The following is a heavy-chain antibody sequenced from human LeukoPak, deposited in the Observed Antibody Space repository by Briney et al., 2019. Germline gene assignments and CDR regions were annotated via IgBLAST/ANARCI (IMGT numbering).Heavy chain of an antibody. J-gene: IGHJ4*01. CDR2: MNPNSGNT. D-gene: IGHD6-13*01. Sequence: VASVKVSCKASGYTFTSYDINWVRQATGQGLEWMGWMNPNSGNTGYVQDFQGRVTMTRNTSISTAYMELSGLRSEDTAVYYCARVQGSHGQQLGDYWGHGTLVTV. CDR1: GYTFTSYD. CDR3: ARVQGSHGQQLGDY. V-gene: IGHV1-8*01.